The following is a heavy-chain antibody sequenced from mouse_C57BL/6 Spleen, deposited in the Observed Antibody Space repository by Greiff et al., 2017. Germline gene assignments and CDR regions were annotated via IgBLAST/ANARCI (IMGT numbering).Heavy chain of an antibody. D-gene: IGHD2-4*01. CDR1: GYSFTGYY. CDR3: ARRPDYGDY. Sequence: VQLQQSGPELVKPGASVKISCKASGYSFTGYYMNWVKQSPEKSLEWIGEINPSTGGTTYNQKFKAKATLTVDKSSSTAYMQLKSLTSEDSAVYYCARRPDYGDYWGQGTTLTVSS. J-gene: IGHJ2*01. CDR2: INPSTGGT. V-gene: IGHV1-42*01.